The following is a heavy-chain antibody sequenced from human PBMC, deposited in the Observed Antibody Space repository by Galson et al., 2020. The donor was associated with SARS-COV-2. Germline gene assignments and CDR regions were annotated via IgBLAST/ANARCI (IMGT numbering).Heavy chain of an antibody. CDR1: GGPFSSYA. V-gene: IGHV1-69*13. J-gene: IGHJ6*02. D-gene: IGHD6-13*01. CDR3: ARDLRPYSSSWYYYYYYGMDV. Sequence: SVKVSCKASGGPFSSYAISWVRQAPGQGLEWMGGIIPIFGTANYAQKFQGRVTITADESTSTAYMELSSLRSEDTAVYYCARDLRPYSSSWYYYYYYGMDVWGQGTTVTVSS. CDR2: IIPIFGTA.